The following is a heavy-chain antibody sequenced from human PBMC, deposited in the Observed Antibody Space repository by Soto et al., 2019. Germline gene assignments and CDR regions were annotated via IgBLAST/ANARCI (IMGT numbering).Heavy chain of an antibody. V-gene: IGHV1-18*01. J-gene: IGHJ4*02. D-gene: IGHD5-12*01. CDR2: ISAYNGNT. CDR3: ARDLGGIVATIACDY. CDR1: GYTFTSYG. Sequence: QVQLVQSGAEVKKPRASVKVSCKASGYTFTSYGISWVRQAPGQGLEWMGWISAYNGNTNYAQKLQGRVTMTTDTSTSTAYMQLRSLRSYDTAVYYCARDLGGIVATIACDYWGQGTLGTVSS.